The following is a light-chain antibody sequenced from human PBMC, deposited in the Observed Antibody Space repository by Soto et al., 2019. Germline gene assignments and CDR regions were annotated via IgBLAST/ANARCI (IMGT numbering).Light chain of an antibody. V-gene: IGLV2-14*01. CDR1: SSDVGGYNY. J-gene: IGLJ1*01. Sequence: QSVLTQPASVSGSPGQSITISCTGTSSDVGGYNYVSWYQQHPGKAPKFIIYEVSKRPSGVSNRFSGSKSGNTASLTISGLQAEDEADYYCSSHTSTSPYVFGTGTRSPS. CDR2: EVS. CDR3: SSHTSTSPYV.